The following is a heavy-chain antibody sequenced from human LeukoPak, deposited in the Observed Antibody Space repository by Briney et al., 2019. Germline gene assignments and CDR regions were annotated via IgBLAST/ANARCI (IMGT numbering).Heavy chain of an antibody. CDR1: GGSISSSNW. V-gene: IGHV4-4*02. CDR2: IYHSGST. Sequence: SETLSLTCAVSGGSISSSNWWSWVRQPPGKGLEWIGEIYHSGSTNYNPSLKSRVTISVDKSKNQFSLKLSSVTAADTAVYYCARSAATSYSGYDNLFDYWGQGTLVTVSS. D-gene: IGHD5-12*01. J-gene: IGHJ4*02. CDR3: ARSAATSYSGYDNLFDY.